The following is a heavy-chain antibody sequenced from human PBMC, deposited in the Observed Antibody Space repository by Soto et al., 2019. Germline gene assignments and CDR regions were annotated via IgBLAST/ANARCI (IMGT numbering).Heavy chain of an antibody. CDR2: INPKSGGT. CDR1: GYSFTDYT. J-gene: IGHJ6*02. CDR3: ARGDSTDCSNGVCSFFYNHDMDV. D-gene: IGHD2-8*01. V-gene: IGHV1-2*04. Sequence: ASVKVSCKASGYSFTDYTIHWVRQAPGQGLEWLGRINPKSGGTSTAQKLQGWVTMTTDTSISTASMELTRLTSDDTAIYYCARGDSTDCSNGVCSFFYNHDMDVWGQGTTVTVSS.